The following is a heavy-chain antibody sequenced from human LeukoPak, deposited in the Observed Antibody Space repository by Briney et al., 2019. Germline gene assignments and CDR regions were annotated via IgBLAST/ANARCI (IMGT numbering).Heavy chain of an antibody. V-gene: IGHV4-59*01. Sequence: PSETLSLTCTVSGGSISSYYWSWIRQPPGKGLEWIGYIYYSGSTNYNPSLKSRVTISVDTSKNQFSLKLSSVTAADTAVYYCARGGGYSYGYEDAFDIWGQGTMVTVSS. CDR3: ARGGGYSYGYEDAFDI. CDR1: GGSISSYY. D-gene: IGHD5-18*01. CDR2: IYYSGST. J-gene: IGHJ3*02.